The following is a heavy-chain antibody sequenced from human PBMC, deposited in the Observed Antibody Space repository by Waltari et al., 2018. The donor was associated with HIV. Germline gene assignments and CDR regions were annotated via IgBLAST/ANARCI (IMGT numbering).Heavy chain of an antibody. CDR1: GFTFSSYW. J-gene: IGHJ3*02. V-gene: IGHV3-74*01. Sequence: EVQLVESGGGLVQPGGSLRLSCAASGFTFSSYWMHWFLPPPGKGLVWVSRINSDGSSISYADSVKGRFTISRDTAKNTLYLQMNSLRDEDTAVYYCARGFYDYVWGSSAFDIWGQGTMVTVSS. CDR2: INSDGSSI. D-gene: IGHD3-16*01. CDR3: ARGFYDYVWGSSAFDI.